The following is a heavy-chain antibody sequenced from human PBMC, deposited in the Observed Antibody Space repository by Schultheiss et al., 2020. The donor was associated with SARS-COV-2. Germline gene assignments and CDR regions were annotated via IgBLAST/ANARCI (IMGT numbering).Heavy chain of an antibody. CDR3: ARRRTNSGSYLFSRVGAFDI. V-gene: IGHV3-47*01. Sequence: GGSLRLSCAASGFAFSSYALHWVRRAPGKGLEWVSAIGTGGDTYYADSVMGRFTISRDNAKKSLYLHMNSLIAEDMAVYYCARRRTNSGSYLFSRVGAFDIWGQGTMVTVSS. J-gene: IGHJ3*02. CDR1: GFAFSSYA. D-gene: IGHD1-26*01. CDR2: IGTGGDT.